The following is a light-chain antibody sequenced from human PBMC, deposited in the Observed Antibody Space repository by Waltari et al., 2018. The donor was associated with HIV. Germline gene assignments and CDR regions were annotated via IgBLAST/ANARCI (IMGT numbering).Light chain of an antibody. CDR3: QSYDSSLTVVI. CDR1: SSNIGAGYD. V-gene: IGLV1-40*01. Sequence: QSVLTQPPSVSGAPGRRVPISCTGRSSNIGAGYDVHWYPQVPGTAPKLLIFGNSKRPSGVPDRFSGSKSATSASLAITGLQAEDEADYYCQSYDSSLTVVIFGGGTKLTVL. J-gene: IGLJ2*01. CDR2: GNS.